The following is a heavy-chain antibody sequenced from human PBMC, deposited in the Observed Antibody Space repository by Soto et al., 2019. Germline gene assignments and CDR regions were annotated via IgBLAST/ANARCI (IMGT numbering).Heavy chain of an antibody. CDR1: GFIFTDYY. CDR3: ARLGSLGHPYYYAVDV. CDR2: ISSDGRDI. J-gene: IGHJ6*02. Sequence: QVLLVESGGGLVRPGGSLRLSCSASGFIFTDYYMTWIRQAPGKGLEWVSHISSDGRDIYYADSMEGRLSVSRDNSESSLFLQMDSLRAEDTAVYYCARLGSLGHPYYYAVDVWGQGTPVTVSS. D-gene: IGHD1-26*01. V-gene: IGHV3-11*01.